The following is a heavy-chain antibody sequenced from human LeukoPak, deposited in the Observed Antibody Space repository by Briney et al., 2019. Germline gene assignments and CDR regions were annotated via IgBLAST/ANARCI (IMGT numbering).Heavy chain of an antibody. CDR2: ISRSGSTI. CDR1: GFTFSNYD. Sequence: GGSLRLSCEASGFTFSNYDMNWVRQAPGKGLEWVSYISRSGSTIYYADSVKGRFTISRDNAKNSLYLQMNSLRAGDTAVYYCARGPSGYHNTGGQGTLVTVSS. D-gene: IGHD5-12*01. CDR3: ARGPSGYHNT. J-gene: IGHJ4*02. V-gene: IGHV3-48*01.